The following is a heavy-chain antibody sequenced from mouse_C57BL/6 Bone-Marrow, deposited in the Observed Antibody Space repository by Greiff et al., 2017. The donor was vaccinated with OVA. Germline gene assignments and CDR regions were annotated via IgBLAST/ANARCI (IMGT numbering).Heavy chain of an antibody. CDR3: AREVLYAMDY. CDR1: GYSITSGYY. CDR2: ISYDGSN. Sequence: DVKLQESGPGLVKPSQSLSLTCSVTGYSITSGYYWNWIRQFPGNKLEWMGYISYDGSNNYNPSLKNRISITRDTSKNQFFLKLNSVTTEDTATYYCAREVLYAMDYWGQGTSVTVSS. V-gene: IGHV3-6*01. J-gene: IGHJ4*01.